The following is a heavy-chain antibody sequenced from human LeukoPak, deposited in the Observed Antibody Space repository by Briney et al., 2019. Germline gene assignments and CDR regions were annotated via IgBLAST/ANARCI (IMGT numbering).Heavy chain of an antibody. D-gene: IGHD2-2*01. CDR2: ISGSGGST. CDR3: AKDHQDGYCSSTSCKDGLKGWFDL. Sequence: GGSLRLSCAASGFTFSSYAMSWVRQAPGKGLEWVSAISGSGGSTYYADSVKGRFTISRDNSKNTLYLQMNSLRAEDTAVYYCAKDHQDGYCSSTSCKDGLKGWFDLWGQGTLVTVSS. CDR1: GFTFSSYA. V-gene: IGHV3-23*01. J-gene: IGHJ5*02.